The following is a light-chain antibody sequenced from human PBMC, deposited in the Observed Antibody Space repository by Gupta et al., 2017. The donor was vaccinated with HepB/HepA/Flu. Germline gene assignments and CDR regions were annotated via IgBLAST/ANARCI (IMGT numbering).Light chain of an antibody. CDR3: QQYDKWPPVT. V-gene: IGKV3-15*01. J-gene: IGKJ4*01. Sequence: ERATLSCRASQSVSGNLAWYQQKPGQAPSLLIFGASTRPTGVLERFSGSGSGTDFSIIISGLQSADYAVYYCQQYDKWPPVTFGGGTKVEI. CDR1: QSVSGN. CDR2: GAS.